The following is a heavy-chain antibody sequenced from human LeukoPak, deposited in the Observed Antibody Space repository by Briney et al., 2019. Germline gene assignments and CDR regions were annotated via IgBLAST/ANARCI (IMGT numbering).Heavy chain of an antibody. CDR2: IWPDGSKK. J-gene: IGHJ4*02. CDR3: AKISSSAESNFDY. D-gene: IGHD6-25*01. CDR1: GFTFSTYA. Sequence: GGSLRLSCAASGFTFSTYAMHWVRQAPGKGLEWVAFIWPDGSKKYYADSVKGRFATSRENSKNTVYLQMNDLRPEDTALYFCAKISSSAESNFDYWGQGTLLTVSS. V-gene: IGHV3-30*02.